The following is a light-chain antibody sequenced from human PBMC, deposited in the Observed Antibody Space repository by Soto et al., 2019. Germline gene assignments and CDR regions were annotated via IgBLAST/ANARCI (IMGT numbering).Light chain of an antibody. V-gene: IGKV4-1*01. CDR1: QSVLYSSNNKNY. J-gene: IGKJ4*01. CDR3: QQYYSPLRT. CDR2: WAS. Sequence: DIVMTQSPDSLAVSLGERATINCKSSQSVLYSSNNKNYLAWYQQKPGQPPKLLIYWASTRESGFPDRFSGSGSGTDFTLTISSLQAEDVAVYYCQQYYSPLRTFGGGTKVEIK.